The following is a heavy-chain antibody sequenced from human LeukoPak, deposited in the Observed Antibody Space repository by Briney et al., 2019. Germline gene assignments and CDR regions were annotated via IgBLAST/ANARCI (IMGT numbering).Heavy chain of an antibody. CDR2: INPNSGGT. Sequence: ASVKVSCKASGYTFTGYYMHWVRQAPGHGLEWTGWINPNSGGTNYAQKFQGRVTMTRDTSISTAYMELSRLRSDDTAVYYCARAPVGTMVRGVMYFDYWGQGTLVTVSS. V-gene: IGHV1-2*02. J-gene: IGHJ4*02. CDR1: GYTFTGYY. CDR3: ARAPVGTMVRGVMYFDY. D-gene: IGHD3-10*01.